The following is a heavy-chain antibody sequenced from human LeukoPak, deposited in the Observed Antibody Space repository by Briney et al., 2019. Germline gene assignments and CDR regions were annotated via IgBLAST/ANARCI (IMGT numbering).Heavy chain of an antibody. J-gene: IGHJ4*02. D-gene: IGHD5-24*01. CDR2: IYHSGST. V-gene: IGHV4-38-2*01. Sequence: SETLSLTCAVSGHSISSGYYWGWIRQPPGKGLEWIGSIYHSGSTYYNPSLKSRVTISVDTSKNQFSLKLSSVTAADTAVYYRARTIDGYNPDFDYWGQGTLVTVSS. CDR1: GHSISSGYY. CDR3: ARTIDGYNPDFDY.